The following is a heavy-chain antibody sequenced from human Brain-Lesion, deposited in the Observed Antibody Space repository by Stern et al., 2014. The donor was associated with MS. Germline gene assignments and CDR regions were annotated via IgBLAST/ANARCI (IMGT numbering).Heavy chain of an antibody. CDR2: IFNSGST. D-gene: IGHD2-2*01. Sequence: QVQLQESGPGLVKPSQTLSLSCTVSGGSISSGGYYWSWIRQPAGKGLEWIGRIFNSGSTSYNPSLKSRVTISIDTSTNQFSLRRNSMTAADTAVYYCARGRVVPGFQYYATDVWGQGTTVIVSS. V-gene: IGHV4-61*02. J-gene: IGHJ6*02. CDR3: ARGRVVPGFQYYATDV. CDR1: GGSISSGGYY.